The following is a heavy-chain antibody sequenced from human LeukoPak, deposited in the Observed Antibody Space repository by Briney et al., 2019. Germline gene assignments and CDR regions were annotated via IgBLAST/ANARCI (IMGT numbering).Heavy chain of an antibody. CDR3: AKDRSSSWAVDY. V-gene: IGHV3-30*18. Sequence: PGGSLRLSCVASGFTFSSCGMHWVRQAPGKGLDWVALMSYDGSDVHYADSVKGRFTISRDNSKNTLYLQMNSLRAEDTAVYYCAKDRSSSWAVDYWGQGALVTVSS. J-gene: IGHJ4*02. CDR2: MSYDGSDV. D-gene: IGHD2-15*01. CDR1: GFTFSSCG.